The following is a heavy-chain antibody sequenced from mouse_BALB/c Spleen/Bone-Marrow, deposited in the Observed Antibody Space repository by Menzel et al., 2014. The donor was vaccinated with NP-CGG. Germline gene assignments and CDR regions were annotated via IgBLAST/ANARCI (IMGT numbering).Heavy chain of an antibody. CDR2: IYPGDGDT. J-gene: IGHJ4*01. Sequence: QVQLKESGAELARPGASVKLSCKASGYTFTSYWMQWVKQGPGQGLEWIGAIYPGDGDTRYTQKFKGKATLTADKSSSTAYMQLSSLASEDSAVYYCARRGNYGNAMDYWGQGTSVTVSS. CDR1: GYTFTSYW. D-gene: IGHD2-1*01. V-gene: IGHV1-87*01. CDR3: ARRGNYGNAMDY.